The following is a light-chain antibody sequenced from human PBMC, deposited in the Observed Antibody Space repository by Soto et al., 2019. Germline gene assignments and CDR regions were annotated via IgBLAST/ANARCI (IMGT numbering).Light chain of an antibody. CDR3: QAWDSSTVV. CDR2: QDT. CDR1: KLGDKY. V-gene: IGLV3-1*01. J-gene: IGLJ2*01. Sequence: SYELTQPPSVSVSPGQTASITCSGDKLGDKYACWYQQKPGQSPVLVIYQDTKRPSGTPERFSGSNSGNTATLTISGTQPMDEADYYCQAWDSSTVVFGGGTKVTVL.